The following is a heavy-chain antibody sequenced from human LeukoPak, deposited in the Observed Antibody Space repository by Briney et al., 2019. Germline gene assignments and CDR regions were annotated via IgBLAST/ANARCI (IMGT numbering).Heavy chain of an antibody. CDR2: INHSGST. CDR1: GGSFSGYY. V-gene: IGHV4-34*01. J-gene: IGHJ4*02. D-gene: IGHD1-26*01. CDR3: ARWRGSYRHFDY. Sequence: SETLSLTCAVDGGSFSGYYWSWIRQPPGKGLEWIGEINHSGSTNYNPSLKSRVTISVDTSKNQFSLKLSSVTAADTAVYYCARWRGSYRHFDYWGQGTLVTVSS.